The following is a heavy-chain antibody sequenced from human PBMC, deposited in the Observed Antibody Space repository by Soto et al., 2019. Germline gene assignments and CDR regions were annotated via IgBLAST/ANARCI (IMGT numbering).Heavy chain of an antibody. CDR3: ARDFDGSGSYYTDY. J-gene: IGHJ4*02. D-gene: IGHD3-10*01. Sequence: QVQLVQSGAEVKKPGASLKVSCKSSGYTFTNFGITWVRQAPGQGLEWMGWISHWGKTNYAQKLQGRVTMTTDTSASTAFMELRSLTSDDTAMYFCARDFDGSGSYYTDYWGQGTLVTVSS. CDR2: ISHWGKT. CDR1: GYTFTNFG. V-gene: IGHV1-18*01.